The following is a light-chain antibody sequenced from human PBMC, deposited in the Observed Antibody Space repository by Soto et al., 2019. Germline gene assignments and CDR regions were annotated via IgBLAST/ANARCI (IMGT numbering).Light chain of an antibody. J-gene: IGKJ4*01. Sequence: EFVLTQSPSTLSLSPGERATLSCRASQSVSSSFLAWYQQKPGQAPRILIYGASNRATGIPDRLSGSGSGTDFTLTSRRLEPEDFAVYYCHQYGSSPPLTFGGGTKLEIK. CDR3: HQYGSSPPLT. CDR2: GAS. CDR1: QSVSSSF. V-gene: IGKV3-20*01.